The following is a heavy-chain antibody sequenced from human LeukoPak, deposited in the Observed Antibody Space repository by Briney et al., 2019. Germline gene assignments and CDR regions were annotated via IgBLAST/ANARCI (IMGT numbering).Heavy chain of an antibody. CDR2: IYTGGNT. D-gene: IGHD3-22*01. V-gene: IGHV3-53*01. CDR3: ARGDDSGYYDYFDY. CDR1: GFTVDSNY. Sequence: GGSLRLSCAASGFTVDSNYLSWVCQAPGKGLEWVSTIYTGGNTYYAASVKGRFTISRDFSKNTVFLHMNSLRAEDTAMYYCARGDDSGYYDYFDYWGQGALATVSS. J-gene: IGHJ4*02.